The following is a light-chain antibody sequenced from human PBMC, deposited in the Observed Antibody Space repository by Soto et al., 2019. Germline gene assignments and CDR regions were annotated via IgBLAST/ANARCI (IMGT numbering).Light chain of an antibody. Sequence: EIVLTQFPGTLSLSPGERATLSCRASQSVDSSYLAWYQQKPGQAPRLLIYSASSRASGIPDRFSGSGSGTDFTLTISRLEPEDFAVYYCQQYNNWPITFGQGTRLEIK. CDR1: QSVDSSY. CDR2: SAS. J-gene: IGKJ5*01. CDR3: QQYNNWPIT. V-gene: IGKV3-20*01.